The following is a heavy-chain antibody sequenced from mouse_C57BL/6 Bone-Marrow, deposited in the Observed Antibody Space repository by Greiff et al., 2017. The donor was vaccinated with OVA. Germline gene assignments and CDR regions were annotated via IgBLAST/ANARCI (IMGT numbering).Heavy chain of an antibody. V-gene: IGHV1-80*01. D-gene: IGHD1-1*01. CDR3: ARGRLRWYFDV. CDR1: GYAFSSYW. Sequence: VKLQQSGAELVKPGASVKISCKASGYAFSSYWMNWVKQRPGKGLEWIGQIYPGDGDTNYNGKFKGKATLTADKSSSTAYMQLSSLTSEDSAVYFCARGRLRWYFDVWGTGTTVTVSS. J-gene: IGHJ1*03. CDR2: IYPGDGDT.